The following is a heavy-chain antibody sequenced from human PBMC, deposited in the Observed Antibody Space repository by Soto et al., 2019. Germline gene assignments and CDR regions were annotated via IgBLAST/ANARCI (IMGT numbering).Heavy chain of an antibody. CDR2: IYWDDKK. D-gene: IGHD2-15*01. J-gene: IGHJ5*02. V-gene: IGHV2-5*02. CDR3: AHRNRVYCSGGSCYSGVFDP. Sequence: SGPTLVNPTQTLTLTCTFSGFSLSTSGVGVGWIRQPPGKALEWLALIYWDDKKRYSPSLKSRLTITKDTSKNQVVLKMTNMDPVDTATYYCAHRNRVYCSGGSCYSGVFDPWGQGTLVTVSS. CDR1: GFSLSTSGVG.